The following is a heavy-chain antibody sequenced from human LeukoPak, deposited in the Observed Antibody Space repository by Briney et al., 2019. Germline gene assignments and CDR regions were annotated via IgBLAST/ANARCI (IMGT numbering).Heavy chain of an antibody. V-gene: IGHV3-48*03. CDR2: ISSSGSTI. CDR1: GSTFSSYE. Sequence: GGSLRLSCAASGSTFSSYEMHWVRQAPGKGLEWVSYISSSGSTIYYADSVKGRFTISRDNAKNSLYLQMNSLRAEHTAVYYCAELGITMIGGVWGKGTTVTISS. J-gene: IGHJ6*04. D-gene: IGHD3-10*02. CDR3: AELGITMIGGV.